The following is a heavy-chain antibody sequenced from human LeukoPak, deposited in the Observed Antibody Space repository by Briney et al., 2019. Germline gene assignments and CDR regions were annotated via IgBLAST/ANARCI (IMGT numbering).Heavy chain of an antibody. J-gene: IGHJ5*02. D-gene: IGHD3-16*01. CDR1: GYSISSGYY. V-gene: IGHV4-38-2*02. CDR3: ARGGGGINWFDP. CDR2: IYHSGST. Sequence: SETLSLTCTVFGYSISSGYYWGWIRQPPGKGLEWIGSIYHSGSTYYNPSLKSRVTISVDTSKNQFSLKLSSVTAADTAVYYCARGGGGINWFDPWGQGTLVAVSS.